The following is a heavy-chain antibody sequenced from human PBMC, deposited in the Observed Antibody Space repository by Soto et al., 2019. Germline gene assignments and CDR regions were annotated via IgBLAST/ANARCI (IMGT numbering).Heavy chain of an antibody. Sequence: PSETLSLTXTVSGGSVSSGSYYWSWIRQPPGKGLEWIGYIYYSGSTNYNPSLKSRVTISVDTSKNQFSLKLSSVTAADTAVYYCARLRLKGSSWYYFDYWGQGTLVTVSS. CDR3: ARLRLKGSSWYYFDY. D-gene: IGHD6-13*01. CDR2: IYYSGST. V-gene: IGHV4-61*01. J-gene: IGHJ4*02. CDR1: GGSVSSGSYY.